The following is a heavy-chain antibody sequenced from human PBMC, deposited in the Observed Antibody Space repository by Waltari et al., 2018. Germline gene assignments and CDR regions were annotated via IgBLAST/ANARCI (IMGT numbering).Heavy chain of an antibody. V-gene: IGHV3-73*02. CDR3: TRHGGSSGSGSY. D-gene: IGHD3-10*01. Sequence: EVQLVESGGGLVQPGGSLKLSCAASGFTFSGSAMHWVRQASRKGLEWVGRIRSKANSYATAYSASVKGRFTISRDDSKNTAYLQMNSLKTEDTAVYYCTRHGGSSGSGSYWGQGTLVTVSS. CDR1: GFTFSGSA. J-gene: IGHJ4*02. CDR2: IRSKANSYAT.